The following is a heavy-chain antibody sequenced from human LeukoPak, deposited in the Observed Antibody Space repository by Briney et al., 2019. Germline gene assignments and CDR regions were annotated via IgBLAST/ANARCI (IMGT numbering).Heavy chain of an antibody. CDR3: ARGLGYSSGWPHDAFDI. V-gene: IGHV3-66*01. CDR1: GFTVSSNY. D-gene: IGHD6-19*01. CDR2: ICSGGST. J-gene: IGHJ3*02. Sequence: SGGSLRLSCAASGFTVSSNYMSWVRQAPGKGLEWVSVICSGGSTYYADSVKGRFTISRDNSKNTLYLQMNSLRAEDTAVYYCARGLGYSSGWPHDAFDIWGQGTMVTVSS.